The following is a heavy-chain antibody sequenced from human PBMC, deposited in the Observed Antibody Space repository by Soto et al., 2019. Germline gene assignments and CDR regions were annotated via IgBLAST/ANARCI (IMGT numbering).Heavy chain of an antibody. J-gene: IGHJ4*02. CDR3: ARDYKTCPYNSGSVDY. V-gene: IGHV3-30-3*01. D-gene: IGHD6-19*01. CDR1: GFTFTSYA. Sequence: PGGSLRLSCATSGFTFTSYALHWVRQAPGKGLEWVALISYDGINKYYADSVKGRFTISGDNSKSTMYLQMNSLRAEDTAVYYCARDYKTCPYNSGSVDYWGRGILVTVSS. CDR2: ISYDGINK.